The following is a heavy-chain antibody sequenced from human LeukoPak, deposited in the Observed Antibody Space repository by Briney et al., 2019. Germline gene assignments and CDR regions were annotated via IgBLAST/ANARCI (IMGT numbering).Heavy chain of an antibody. D-gene: IGHD3-9*01. CDR3: AKKGDSAWYYDILTGYYF. V-gene: IGHV3-23*01. CDR2: LNGGGTNT. CDR1: GFTFSSYS. J-gene: IGHJ4*02. Sequence: GGSLRLSCAASGFTFSSYSMNWVRQAPGKGLEWVSSLNGGGTNTYYADSVKGRFTTSRDNSKNTLYLQMNSLRAEDTAVYYCAKKGDSAWYYDILTGYYFWGQGTLVTVSS.